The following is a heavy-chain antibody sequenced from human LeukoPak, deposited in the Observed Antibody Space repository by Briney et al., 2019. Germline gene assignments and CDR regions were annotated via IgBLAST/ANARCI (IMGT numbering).Heavy chain of an antibody. CDR3: ARHKYSSGWPPEGAFDI. J-gene: IGHJ3*02. D-gene: IGHD6-19*01. V-gene: IGHV4-38-2*02. CDR2: IFHSGNS. Sequence: SETLSLTCTVSGYSMSSGYYWGWIRPPPGKWLQWIGSIFHSGNSYYNPSLKSRVTISVDTSKNQFSLKLSSVTAADTAVYYCARHKYSSGWPPEGAFDIWGQGTMVTVSS. CDR1: GYSMSSGYY.